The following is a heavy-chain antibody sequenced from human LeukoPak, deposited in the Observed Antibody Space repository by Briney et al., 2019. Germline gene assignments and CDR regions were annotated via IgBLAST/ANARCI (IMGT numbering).Heavy chain of an antibody. CDR1: GGSISSSSYY. J-gene: IGHJ3*02. Sequence: SETLSLTCTVSGGSISSSSYYWGWIRQPPGKGMEWLGSIYYSGSTYYNPSLKSRVTISVHTSKNQFSLKLSSVTAADTAVYYCARRGDSSGYYKTWGAFDIWGQGTMVTVSS. D-gene: IGHD3-22*01. V-gene: IGHV4-39*01. CDR2: IYYSGST. CDR3: ARRGDSSGYYKTWGAFDI.